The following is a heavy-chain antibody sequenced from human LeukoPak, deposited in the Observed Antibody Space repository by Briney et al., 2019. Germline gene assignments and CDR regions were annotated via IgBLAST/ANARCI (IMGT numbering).Heavy chain of an antibody. CDR1: GGSISSSRDY. CDR3: ASEGPITIFGVVQFRHAFDI. Sequence: SETLSLTCTVSGGSISSSRDYWGWIRQPPGKGLEWIGSIYYSGSTYYNPSLKSRVTISVDTSKNQFSLKLSSVTAADTAVYYCASEGPITIFGVVQFRHAFDIWGQGTMVTVSS. V-gene: IGHV4-39*07. D-gene: IGHD3-3*01. J-gene: IGHJ3*02. CDR2: IYYSGST.